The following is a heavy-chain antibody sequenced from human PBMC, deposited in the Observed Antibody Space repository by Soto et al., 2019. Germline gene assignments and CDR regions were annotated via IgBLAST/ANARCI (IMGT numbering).Heavy chain of an antibody. CDR2: ISAYNGNT. CDR3: ARGLLGSSWSRFDY. CDR1: GYTFTSDG. D-gene: IGHD6-13*01. J-gene: IGHJ4*02. Sequence: QVQLVQSGAEVKKPGASVKVPCKASGYTFTSDGISWVRQAPGQGLEWMGWISAYNGNTDYAQKLQGRVTMTTDTSTSKGYIELRSLRSDDTAVYYCARGLLGSSWSRFDYWGQGTLVTVSS. V-gene: IGHV1-18*01.